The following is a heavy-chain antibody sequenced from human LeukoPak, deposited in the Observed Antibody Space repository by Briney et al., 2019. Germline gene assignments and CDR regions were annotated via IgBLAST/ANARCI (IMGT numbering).Heavy chain of an antibody. J-gene: IGHJ4*02. Sequence: GGSLRLSCAASGFTFDDYAMHWVRQAPGKGLEWVSGISWNSGSIGYADSVKGRFTTSRDNAKNSLYLQMNSLRAEDMALYYCAKDRGRQWLVMGTYFDYWGQGTLVTVSS. V-gene: IGHV3-9*03. CDR3: AKDRGRQWLVMGTYFDY. CDR2: ISWNSGSI. CDR1: GFTFDDYA. D-gene: IGHD6-19*01.